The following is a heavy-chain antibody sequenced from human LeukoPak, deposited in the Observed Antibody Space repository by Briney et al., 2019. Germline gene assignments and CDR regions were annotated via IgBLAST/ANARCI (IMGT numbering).Heavy chain of an antibody. D-gene: IGHD3-10*01. J-gene: IGHJ5*02. CDR1: GGSISSSSYY. V-gene: IGHV4-39*01. CDR2: IYYSETT. Sequence: SETLSLTCTVPGGSISSSSYYWGWIRQPPGKGLEWIGSIYYSETTYYNPSLKSRVTISVDTSKNQFSLRLSSVTAADTAMYYCARQRYYGSGSYSLNWFDPWGQGTLVTVSS. CDR3: ARQRYYGSGSYSLNWFDP.